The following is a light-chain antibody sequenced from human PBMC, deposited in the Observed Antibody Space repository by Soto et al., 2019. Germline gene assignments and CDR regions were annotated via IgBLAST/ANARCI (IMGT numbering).Light chain of an antibody. CDR3: QQYNSYWT. V-gene: IGKV1-5*01. CDR1: ESISNW. J-gene: IGKJ1*01. CDR2: DAS. Sequence: IQLTQSPTTLPASVGDRVTLTCRASESISNWLAWYQQKPGKAPKLLIYDASNLESGVPSRFSGSGSGTEFTLTISSLQPDDFATYYCQQYNSYWTFGQGTKVEVK.